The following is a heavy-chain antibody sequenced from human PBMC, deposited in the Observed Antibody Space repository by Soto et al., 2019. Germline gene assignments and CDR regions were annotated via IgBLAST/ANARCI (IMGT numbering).Heavy chain of an antibody. CDR3: ARRGPWYSSSWYYYYYYMDV. CDR1: GGSFSDYY. D-gene: IGHD6-13*01. J-gene: IGHJ6*03. CDR2: INHSGST. V-gene: IGHV4-34*01. Sequence: SETLPLTSAVYGGSFSDYYWSWIRQPPGKGLEWIGEINHSGSTNYNPSLKSRVTISVDTSKNQFSLKLSSVTAADTAVYYCARRGPWYSSSWYYYYYYMDVWGKGTTVTVSS.